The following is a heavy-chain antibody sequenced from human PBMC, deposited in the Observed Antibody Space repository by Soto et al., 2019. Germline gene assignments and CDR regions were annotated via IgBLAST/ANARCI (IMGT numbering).Heavy chain of an antibody. CDR2: MNPNSGYT. D-gene: IGHD5-18*01. Sequence: QVQLVQSGAEVKKPGASVKVSCKASGYTFTSYDINWVRQATGQGLEWMGWMNPNSGYTAYAQKVQGRVTMTRNTSITPAYMALRSRRSEDTSVYYCARETAMGHLAGFDPWGQGTLVTVSS. J-gene: IGHJ5*02. V-gene: IGHV1-8*01. CDR3: ARETAMGHLAGFDP. CDR1: GYTFTSYD.